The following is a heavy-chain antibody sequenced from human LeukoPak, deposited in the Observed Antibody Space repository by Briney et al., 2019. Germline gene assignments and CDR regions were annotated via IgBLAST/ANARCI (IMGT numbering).Heavy chain of an antibody. Sequence: PGGSLRLSCAASGFTFDDYAMHWLRQAPGKGLQWIFSISWVGDTSSYADSVKGRLTVSRDNTKGSLYLQMHSLRSEDTALYYCAKDRQYGDYGGGEFFDSWGQGTLVTVSS. CDR3: AKDRQYGDYGGGEFFDS. V-gene: IGHV3-43D*03. CDR2: ISWVGDTS. D-gene: IGHD4-17*01. CDR1: GFTFDDYA. J-gene: IGHJ4*02.